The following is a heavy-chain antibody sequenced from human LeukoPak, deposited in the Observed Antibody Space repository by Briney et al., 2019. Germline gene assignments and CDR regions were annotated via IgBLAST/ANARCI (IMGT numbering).Heavy chain of an antibody. V-gene: IGHV4-30-2*01. CDR2: IYHSGST. CDR3: AREDPIRYFDWSPI. Sequence: SKTLSLTCTVSGGSISSGGYYWSWIRQPPGKGLEWIGYIYHSGSTYYNPSLKSRVTISVDRSKNQFSLKLSSVTAADTAVYYCAREDPIRYFDWSPIWGQGTMVTVSS. J-gene: IGHJ3*02. CDR1: GGSISSGGYY. D-gene: IGHD3-9*01.